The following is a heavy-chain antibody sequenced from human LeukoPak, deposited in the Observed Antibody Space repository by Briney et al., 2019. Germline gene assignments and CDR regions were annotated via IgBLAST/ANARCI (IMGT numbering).Heavy chain of an antibody. D-gene: IGHD3-22*01. V-gene: IGHV1-2*02. Sequence: ASVKVSCKASGYTFTGYYMPWVRQAPRQGLKWMGWINPNSGGTNYAQKFQGRVTMTRDTSISTAYMELSRLRSDDTAVYYCARDRLRGGYYGPRDAFDIWGQGTMVTVSS. CDR1: GYTFTGYY. CDR3: ARDRLRGGYYGPRDAFDI. J-gene: IGHJ3*02. CDR2: INPNSGGT.